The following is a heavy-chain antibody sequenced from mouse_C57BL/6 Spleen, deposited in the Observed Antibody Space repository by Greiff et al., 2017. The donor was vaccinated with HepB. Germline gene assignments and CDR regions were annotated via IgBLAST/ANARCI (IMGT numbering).Heavy chain of an antibody. CDR3: TNYYGSSYAMDY. CDR2: IDPETGGT. CDR1: GYTFTDYE. V-gene: IGHV1-15*01. J-gene: IGHJ4*01. Sequence: VQVVESGAELVRPGASVTLSCKASGYTFTDYEMHWVKQTPVHGLEWIGAIDPETGGTAYNQKFKGKAILTADKSSSTAYMELRSLTSEDSAVYYCTNYYGSSYAMDYWGQGTSVTVSS. D-gene: IGHD1-1*01.